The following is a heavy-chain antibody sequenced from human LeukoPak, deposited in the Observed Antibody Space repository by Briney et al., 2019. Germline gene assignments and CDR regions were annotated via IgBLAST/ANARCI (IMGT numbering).Heavy chain of an antibody. V-gene: IGHV4-34*01. Sequence: SETLSLTCAVYGGSFSGYYWSWIRLPPGKGLEWIGEINHSGSTNYNPSLKSRVTISVDTSKNQFSLKLSSVTAADTAVYYCARGLRFLKGYFDYWGQGTLVTVSS. CDR1: GGSFSGYY. CDR3: ARGLRFLKGYFDY. D-gene: IGHD3-3*01. CDR2: INHSGST. J-gene: IGHJ4*02.